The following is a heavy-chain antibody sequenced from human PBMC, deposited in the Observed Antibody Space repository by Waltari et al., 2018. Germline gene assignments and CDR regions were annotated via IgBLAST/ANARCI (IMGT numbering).Heavy chain of an antibody. CDR3: ARGLDCSGGSCYMGQYYFDY. V-gene: IGHV1-8*01. CDR1: GYTFTSYD. D-gene: IGHD2-15*01. J-gene: IGHJ4*02. CDR2: RNPNSGNT. Sequence: QVQLVQSGAEVKKPGASVKVSCKASGYTFTSYDINWVRQATGQGLGWMGWRNPNSGNTGYAQKFQGRVTMTRNTSISTAYMELSSLRSEDTAVYYCARGLDCSGGSCYMGQYYFDYWGQGTLVTVSS.